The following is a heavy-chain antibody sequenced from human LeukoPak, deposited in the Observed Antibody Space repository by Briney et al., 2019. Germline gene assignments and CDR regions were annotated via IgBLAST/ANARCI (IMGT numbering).Heavy chain of an antibody. D-gene: IGHD6-19*01. Sequence: AGGSLRLSCGASGFTFSSYAMSWVRQAPGEGLEWVSAIGGSDGTTYYADSVKGRFTISRDNSKNTLYLQMNSLRVDDTAVYYCVKGVSGWPYYFDYWGQGTLVTVSS. CDR1: GFTFSSYA. J-gene: IGHJ4*02. V-gene: IGHV3-23*01. CDR2: IGGSDGTT. CDR3: VKGVSGWPYYFDY.